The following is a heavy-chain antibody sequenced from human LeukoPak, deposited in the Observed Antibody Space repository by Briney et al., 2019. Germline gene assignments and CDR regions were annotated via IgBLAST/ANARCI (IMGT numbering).Heavy chain of an antibody. J-gene: IGHJ4*02. D-gene: IGHD6-6*01. CDR2: IHYSGTT. V-gene: IGHV4-59*01. Sequence: WETLCLTCTVSGGSISAYYWSWIRQPPGKGLEWIGYIHYSGTTNYYPSLKSRVTIALDTSKNQFSLKLNSVTAADTAVYYCARFGTSSSRFFDQWGQGTLVTVSS. CDR3: ARFGTSSSRFFDQ. CDR1: GGSISAYY.